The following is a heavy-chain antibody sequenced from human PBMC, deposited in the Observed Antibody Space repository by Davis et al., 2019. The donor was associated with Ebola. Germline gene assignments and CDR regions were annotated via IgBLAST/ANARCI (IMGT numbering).Heavy chain of an antibody. CDR2: IFSNDEV. D-gene: IGHD3-16*02. CDR1: GVSITDYYW. V-gene: IGHV2-26*01. J-gene: IGHJ4*02. CDR3: ARIPTGVWGTYRFDY. Sequence: PSETLSLTCTVSGVSITDYYWGWIRQPPGKALEWLAHIFSNDEVAYSTSLKSRLTISKDTSKSQVVLTMTNMDPVDTATYYCARIPTGVWGTYRFDYWGQGTLVTVSS.